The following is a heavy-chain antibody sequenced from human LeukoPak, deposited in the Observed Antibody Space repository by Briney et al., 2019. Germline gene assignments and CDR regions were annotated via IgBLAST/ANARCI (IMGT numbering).Heavy chain of an antibody. CDR3: ARDLDDDFWSGYWAFDY. CDR2: MNPNSDNT. D-gene: IGHD3-3*01. CDR1: EYTFTSYD. Sequence: ASVKVSCKTSEYTFTSYDINWVRQATGQGLEWMGWMNPNSDNTGYAQQFQGRVTMTRNTSISTAYMELRSLRSDDTAVYYCARDLDDDFWSGYWAFDYWGQGTLVTVSS. V-gene: IGHV1-8*02. J-gene: IGHJ4*02.